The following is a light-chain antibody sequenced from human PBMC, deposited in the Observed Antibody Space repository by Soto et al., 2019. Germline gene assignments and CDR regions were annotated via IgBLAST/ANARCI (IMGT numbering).Light chain of an antibody. CDR3: QQYGSSPRET. V-gene: IGKV3-20*01. CDR2: GAS. J-gene: IGKJ1*01. Sequence: EIVLTQSPGTLSLSPGERATLSCRASQSVSSSYLAWYQQKPGQAPRLLIYGASSRATGIPDRFSGSGSGTDLTLTISRLEPEDFAVYYCQQYGSSPRETFGQGTKVEIK. CDR1: QSVSSSY.